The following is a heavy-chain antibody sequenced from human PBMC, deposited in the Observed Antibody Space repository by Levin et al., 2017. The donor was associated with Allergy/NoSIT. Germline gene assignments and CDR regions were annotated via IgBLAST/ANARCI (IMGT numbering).Heavy chain of an antibody. CDR3: TRGRTNWNDVAGAFDI. CDR2: IRSKAYGGTT. CDR1: GFTFGDYA. D-gene: IGHD1-1*01. Sequence: GESLKISCTASGFTFGDYAMSWFRQAPGKGLEWVGFIRSKAYGGTTEYAASVKGRFTISRDDSKSIAYLQMNSLKTEDTAVYYCTRGRTNWNDVAGAFDIWGQGTMVTVSS. V-gene: IGHV3-49*03. J-gene: IGHJ3*02.